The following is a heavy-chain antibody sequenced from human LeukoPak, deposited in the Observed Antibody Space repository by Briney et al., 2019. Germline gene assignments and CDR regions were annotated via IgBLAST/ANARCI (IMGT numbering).Heavy chain of an antibody. V-gene: IGHV4-59*01. CDR1: GASIRSYY. J-gene: IGHJ6*02. CDR2: IYYSGNT. Sequence: SETLSLTCTVSGASIRSYYWNWIRQPPGKGLEWVGFIYYSGNTKYNPSLKSRVTMSVDTSKKQVSLKLTSVTAADTAVYYCARDQYSGSGTPSYGMDVWGRGTTVTVSS. D-gene: IGHD3-10*01. CDR3: ARDQYSGSGTPSYGMDV.